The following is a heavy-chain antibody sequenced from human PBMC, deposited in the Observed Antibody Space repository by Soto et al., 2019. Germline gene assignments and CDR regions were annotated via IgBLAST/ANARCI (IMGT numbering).Heavy chain of an antibody. D-gene: IGHD1-26*01. CDR2: IYYNGAT. Sequence: SETLSLTCTVSGGSISSYYWSWIRQPPGKGLEWVGYIYYNGATNYNPSLEGGVTVSVDTSKNQFSLHLISVTAADTAVYYCANVRASQWELLPYYFDYWGQGTPVTVSS. CDR1: GGSISSYY. J-gene: IGHJ4*02. CDR3: ANVRASQWELLPYYFDY. V-gene: IGHV4-59*01.